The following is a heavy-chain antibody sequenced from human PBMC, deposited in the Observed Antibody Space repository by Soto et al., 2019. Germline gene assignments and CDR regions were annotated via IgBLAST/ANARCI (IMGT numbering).Heavy chain of an antibody. V-gene: IGHV2-5*02. D-gene: IGHD2-15*01. CDR1: GFSLSTSGVG. CDR3: AHTAFGGTYSHTIDY. CDR2: IYWDDDK. Sequence: QITLKESGPTLVKPTQTLTLTCTFSGFSLSTSGVGVGWIRQPPGKALEWLALIYWDDDKRYSPSLKSRLTSXXDXAXXQVVITMTNMDPVDTATYYCAHTAFGGTYSHTIDYWGQGTLVTVSS. J-gene: IGHJ4*02.